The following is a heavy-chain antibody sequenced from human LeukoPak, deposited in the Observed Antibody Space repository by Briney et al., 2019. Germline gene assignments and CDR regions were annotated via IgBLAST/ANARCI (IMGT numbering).Heavy chain of an antibody. D-gene: IGHD5-18*01. CDR3: ARDTRAYNYGLDY. J-gene: IGHJ4*02. Sequence: SGTLSLTCAVSGGSISSSNWWSWVRQPPGKGLEWIGEIYHSGSTNYNPSLKSRVTISLDTSKNQFFLKLSSVTAADTAVYFCARDTRAYNYGLDYWGQGTLVTVSS. V-gene: IGHV4-4*02. CDR2: IYHSGST. CDR1: GGSISSSNW.